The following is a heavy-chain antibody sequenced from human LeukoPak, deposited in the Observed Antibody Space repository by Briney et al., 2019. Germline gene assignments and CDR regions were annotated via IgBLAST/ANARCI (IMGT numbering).Heavy chain of an antibody. Sequence: TGGSLRLSCAASGFSFSSYWMSWVRQAPGKGLEWVVNIKQDGSDKKYVDSVKGRFTISRDNAKNSLYLQMNSLRAEDTALYFCAKDRIIVIPGPYSWLDSWGQGALVTVSS. CDR2: IKQDGSDK. V-gene: IGHV3-7*03. CDR3: AKDRIIVIPGPYSWLDS. J-gene: IGHJ5*01. CDR1: GFSFSSYW. D-gene: IGHD1-26*01.